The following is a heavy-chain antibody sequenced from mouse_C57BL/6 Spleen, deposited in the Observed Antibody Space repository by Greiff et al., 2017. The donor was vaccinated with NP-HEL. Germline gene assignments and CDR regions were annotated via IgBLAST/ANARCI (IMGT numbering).Heavy chain of an antibody. CDR3: ARQGTGPRFAY. D-gene: IGHD3-3*01. V-gene: IGHV5-9*01. CDR2: ISGGGGNT. Sequence: EVQGVESGGGLVKPGGSLKLSCAASGFTFSSYTMSWVRQTPEKRLEWVATISGGGGNTYYPDSVKGRFTISRDNAKNTLYLQMSSLRSEDTALYYCARQGTGPRFAYWGQGTLVTVSA. J-gene: IGHJ3*01. CDR1: GFTFSSYT.